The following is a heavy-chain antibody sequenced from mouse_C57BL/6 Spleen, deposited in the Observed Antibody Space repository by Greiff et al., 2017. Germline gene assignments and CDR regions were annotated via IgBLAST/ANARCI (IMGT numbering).Heavy chain of an antibody. J-gene: IGHJ4*01. D-gene: IGHD1-1*01. CDR1: GYTFTDYE. V-gene: IGHV1-15*01. Sequence: VQVVESGAELVRPGASVTLSCKASGYTFTDYEMHWVKQTPVHGLEWIGAIDPETGGTAYNQKFKGKAILTADKSSSTAYMELRSLTSEDSAVYYGTRKATVMDYWGQGTSVTVSS. CDR3: TRKATVMDY. CDR2: IDPETGGT.